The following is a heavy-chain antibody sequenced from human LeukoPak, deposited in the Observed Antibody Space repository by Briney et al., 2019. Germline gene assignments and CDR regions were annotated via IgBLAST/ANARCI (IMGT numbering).Heavy chain of an antibody. CDR2: INPSGGST. J-gene: IGHJ4*02. CDR3: ATSSGWYNGGYDY. D-gene: IGHD6-19*01. Sequence: GASVKVSCKASGYTFTSYYMHWVRQAPGQGLEWMGIINPSGGSTSYAQKFQGGVTMTRDTSTSTVYMELSSLRSEDTAVYYCATSSGWYNGGYDYWGQGTLVTVSS. V-gene: IGHV1-46*01. CDR1: GYTFTSYY.